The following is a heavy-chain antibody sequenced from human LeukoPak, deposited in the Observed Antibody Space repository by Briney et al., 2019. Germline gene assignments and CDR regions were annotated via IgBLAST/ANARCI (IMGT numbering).Heavy chain of an antibody. CDR3: ARGPNSNWSGLDF. J-gene: IGHJ4*02. D-gene: IGHD6-6*01. CDR2: ISPTGSTT. Sequence: GGSLILSCTASGFSFSGHWMHWARQLPGKGLVWVSRISPTGSTTSYADSVKGRFTVSRDNAKNTLYLQVNNLRAEDTAVYYCARGPNSNWSGLDFWGQGTLLTVSS. CDR1: GFSFSGHW. V-gene: IGHV3-74*01.